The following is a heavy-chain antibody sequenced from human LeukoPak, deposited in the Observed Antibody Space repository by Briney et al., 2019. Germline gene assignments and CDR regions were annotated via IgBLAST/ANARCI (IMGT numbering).Heavy chain of an antibody. CDR1: GGSFSGYY. V-gene: IGHV4-34*01. CDR2: INHSGST. J-gene: IGHJ4*02. CDR3: ARGLHTTFGY. D-gene: IGHD1-1*01. Sequence: SETLSLTCAVYGGSFSGYYWSWIRQPPGKGLEWIGEINHSGSTNYNPSLKSRVTISVDTSKNQFSLKLSSVTAADTAVYYCARGLHTTFGYWGQGTLVTVSS.